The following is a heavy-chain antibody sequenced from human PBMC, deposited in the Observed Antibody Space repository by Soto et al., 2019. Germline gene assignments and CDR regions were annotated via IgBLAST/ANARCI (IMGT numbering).Heavy chain of an antibody. CDR3: ACIFSGGYSYGFYYYGMDV. CDR1: CPSICNDY. CDR2: IYYTGST. D-gene: IGHD5-18*01. V-gene: IGHV4-59*08. J-gene: IGHJ6*02. Sequence: TSGTLPLSCPVSCPSICNDYLSWIREPPGKGLEWIGYIYYTGSTDYNPSLKSRVTISVDTSKNQFSLKLSSVTAADTAVYYCACIFSGGYSYGFYYYGMDVWGPGTAVT.